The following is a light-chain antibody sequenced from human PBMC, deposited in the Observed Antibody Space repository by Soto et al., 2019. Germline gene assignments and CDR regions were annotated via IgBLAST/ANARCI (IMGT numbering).Light chain of an antibody. CDR3: ATWDTRLNAGV. Sequence: QSVLTQPPSVSAAPGQKVTIPCSGSSSNIGNSYVFWYQHFPGTAPKLLIFDNRQRPSGIPDRFSGSKSGTSAALHITGLQTGDEADYSCATWDTRLNAGVFGGGTKLTVL. CDR2: DNR. CDR1: SSNIGNSY. J-gene: IGLJ2*01. V-gene: IGLV1-51*01.